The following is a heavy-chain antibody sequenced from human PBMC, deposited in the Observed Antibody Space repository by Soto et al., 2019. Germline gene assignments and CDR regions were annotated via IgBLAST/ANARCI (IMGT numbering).Heavy chain of an antibody. V-gene: IGHV1-3*01. D-gene: IGHD5-12*01. J-gene: IGHJ3*01. CDR1: GYTFTSYA. CDR3: ARKGRGLAVDV. Sequence: ASVKVSCKASGYTFTSYAMHWVRQAPGQRLEWMGWINAGNGNTKYSQKFQGRVTLTTDTSTTTAYMEVESLRSDDTAVYYCARKGRGLAVDVWGQGTMVTVSS. CDR2: INAGNGNT.